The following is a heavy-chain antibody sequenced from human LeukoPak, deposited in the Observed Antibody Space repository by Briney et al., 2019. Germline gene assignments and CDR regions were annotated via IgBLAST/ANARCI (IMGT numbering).Heavy chain of an antibody. J-gene: IGHJ4*02. D-gene: IGHD3-22*01. CDR2: INPNGGGT. CDR1: GYTFTGYY. CDR3: AREDYDGSGYHDF. V-gene: IGHV1-2*02. Sequence: ASVKVSCKASGYTFTGYYIHWVRQAPGQGLEWMGWINPNGGGTKYAQKFQGRVTMTRDTSISTAYMELSRLRSDDTAVYYCAREDYDGSGYHDFWGRGTLVTVSS.